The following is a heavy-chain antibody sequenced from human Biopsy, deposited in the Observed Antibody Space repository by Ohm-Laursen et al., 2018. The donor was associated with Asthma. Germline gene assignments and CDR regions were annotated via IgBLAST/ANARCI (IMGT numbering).Heavy chain of an antibody. V-gene: IGHV4-34*01. CDR1: PGSFSGFF. J-gene: IGHJ6*02. Sequence: TLSLTCDVYPGSFSGFFWTWIRRSPGKGLEWIGETNERGVTNNNPSLKSRVIISIDTYWNRVSLKLTSVTAADTAVYYCARGPELDVWGQGTTVTVS. CDR3: ARGPELDV. CDR2: TNERGVT.